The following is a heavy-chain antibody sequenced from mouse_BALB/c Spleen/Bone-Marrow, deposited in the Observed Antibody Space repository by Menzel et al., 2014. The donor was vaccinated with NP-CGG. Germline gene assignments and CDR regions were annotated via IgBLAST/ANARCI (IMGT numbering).Heavy chain of an antibody. CDR2: INPYNDGT. J-gene: IGHJ3*01. CDR1: GYTFTSYF. V-gene: IGHV1-14*01. Sequence: VQLQQPGPELVKPGASVKMSCKASGYTFTSYFMHWVKQRPGQGLEWIGYINPYNDGTKYNEKFKGKATLTSDKSSSTAYMELSSLTSEDSAVYYCTRIYYDYDGVWFAYWGQGTLVTVSA. CDR3: TRIYYDYDGVWFAY. D-gene: IGHD2-4*01.